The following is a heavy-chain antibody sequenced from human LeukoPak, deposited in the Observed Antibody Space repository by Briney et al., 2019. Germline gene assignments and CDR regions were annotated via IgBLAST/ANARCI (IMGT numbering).Heavy chain of an antibody. CDR3: AKVLAYYFDY. CDR2: IGSGT. CDR1: GFTFSSYA. J-gene: IGHJ4*02. V-gene: IGHV3-23*01. Sequence: GGSLRLSCGASGFTFSSYAMCWVRQAPGKGLEWVSAIGSGTYYADSVKGRFTISRDNSKNTLYLQMNSLRAEDTAVYYCAKVLAYYFDYWGQGTLVTVSS.